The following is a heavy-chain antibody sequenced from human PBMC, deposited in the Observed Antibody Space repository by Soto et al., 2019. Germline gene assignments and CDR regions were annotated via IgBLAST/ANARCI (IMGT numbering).Heavy chain of an antibody. CDR3: ARGTPVLRYFDWSAGFDI. V-gene: IGHV4-59*01. CDR2: IYYSGST. Sequence: LSLTCTVSGGSISSYYWSWIRQPPGKGLEWIGYIYYSGSTNYNPSLKSRVTISVDTSKNQFSLKLSSVTAADTAVYYCARGTPVLRYFDWSAGFDIWGQGTMVTVSS. D-gene: IGHD3-9*01. J-gene: IGHJ3*02. CDR1: GGSISSYY.